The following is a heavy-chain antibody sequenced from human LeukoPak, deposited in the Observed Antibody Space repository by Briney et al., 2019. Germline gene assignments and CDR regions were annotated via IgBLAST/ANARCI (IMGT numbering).Heavy chain of an antibody. CDR2: IDYSGST. Sequence: PSETLSLTCTVSGGSISSFYWSWIRQPPGKGLEWIGNIDYSGSTIYNPALKSRVTVSVDTSKNQFSLNLTSVTAADTAVYYCAREGKLTGYFGGLGFNCWGQGILVTVSS. D-gene: IGHD6-19*01. J-gene: IGHJ4*02. CDR1: GGSISSFY. CDR3: AREGKLTGYFGGLGFNC. V-gene: IGHV4-59*01.